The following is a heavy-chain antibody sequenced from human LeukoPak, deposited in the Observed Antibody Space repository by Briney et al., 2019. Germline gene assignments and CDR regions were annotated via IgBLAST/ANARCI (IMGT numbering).Heavy chain of an antibody. CDR3: ARGIRAAAGPYYFDY. J-gene: IGHJ4*02. Sequence: PSETLSLTCAVYGGSFSGYYWSWIRQPPGKGLEWIGEINHSGSTNYNPSLKSRVTISVDTSKNQFSLKLSSVTAADTAVYYCARGIRAAAGPYYFDYWGQGTLVTVSS. D-gene: IGHD6-13*01. CDR1: GGSFSGYY. CDR2: INHSGST. V-gene: IGHV4-34*01.